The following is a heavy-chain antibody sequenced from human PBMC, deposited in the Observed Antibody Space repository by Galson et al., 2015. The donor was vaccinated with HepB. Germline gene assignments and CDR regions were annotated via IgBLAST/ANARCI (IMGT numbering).Heavy chain of an antibody. CDR3: ARGWKSGYYYYYYMDV. CDR2: INHSGST. V-gene: IGHV4-34*01. D-gene: IGHD1-1*01. CDR1: GGSFSGYY. J-gene: IGHJ6*03. Sequence: ETLSLTCAVYGGSFSGYYWSWIRQPPGKGLEWIGEINHSGSTNYNPSLKSRVTISVDTSKNQFSLKLSSVTAADTAVYYCARGWKSGYYYYYYMDVWGKGTTVTVSS.